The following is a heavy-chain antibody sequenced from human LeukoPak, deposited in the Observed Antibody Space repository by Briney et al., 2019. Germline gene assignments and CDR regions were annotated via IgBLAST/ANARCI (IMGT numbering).Heavy chain of an antibody. J-gene: IGHJ4*02. V-gene: IGHV3-15*01. CDR3: TTYDILTGYYRALWYFDY. CDR1: GFTFSNAW. CDR2: IKSKSDGGTT. Sequence: GGSLRLSCAASGFTFSNAWMSWVRQAPGKGLEWVGHIKSKSDGGTTDYAAPVKCRFTLSRDDSTNPLYLQLNSVKTADTAVYYCTTYDILTGYYRALWYFDYWGQGTLVSVSS. D-gene: IGHD3-9*01.